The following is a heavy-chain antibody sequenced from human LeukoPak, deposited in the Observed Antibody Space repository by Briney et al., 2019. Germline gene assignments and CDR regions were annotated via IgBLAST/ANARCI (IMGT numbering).Heavy chain of an antibody. CDR1: GGPLCGYQ. Sequence: SETLSLTCAVYGGPLCGYQWTASRQRPGGGLGCGGEINDSRRNNYTPSLKSRVTISVDTSKNQFSLNLSSVSAADTAVYYCARGGRQWLIYLWFDPWGQGTRVTVSS. V-gene: IGHV4-34*01. CDR2: INDSRRN. D-gene: IGHD6-19*01. CDR3: ARGGRQWLIYLWFDP. J-gene: IGHJ5*02.